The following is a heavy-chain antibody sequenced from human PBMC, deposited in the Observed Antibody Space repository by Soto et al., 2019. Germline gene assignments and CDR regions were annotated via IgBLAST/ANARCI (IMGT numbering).Heavy chain of an antibody. V-gene: IGHV5-51*01. CDR1: GYFFSSQW. CDR3: ASHGQNRDRPLGL. D-gene: IGHD7-27*01. Sequence: PGESLKISCKGSGYFFSSQWIAWVRLMPGKGLEWMGIIHPGDSDTRYSPSFQGQVTISVDGSINTAYLQSRSLEASDTAVYYCASHGQNRDRPLGLWGQGTTVTVSS. J-gene: IGHJ6*01. CDR2: IHPGDSDT.